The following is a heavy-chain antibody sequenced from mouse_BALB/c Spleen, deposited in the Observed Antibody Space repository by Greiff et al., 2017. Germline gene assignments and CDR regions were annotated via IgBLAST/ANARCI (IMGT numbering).Heavy chain of an antibody. D-gene: IGHD2-10*02. CDR1: GYTFTSYW. Sequence: QVQLQQPGAELVKPGASVKLSCKASGYTFTSYWMHWVKQRPGQGLEWIGEIDPSDSYTNYNQKFKGKATLTVDKSSSTAYMQLSSLTSEDSAVYFCARVGYGNYGFAYWGQGTLVTVSA. CDR2: IDPSDSYT. CDR3: ARVGYGNYGFAY. J-gene: IGHJ3*01. V-gene: IGHV1-69*02.